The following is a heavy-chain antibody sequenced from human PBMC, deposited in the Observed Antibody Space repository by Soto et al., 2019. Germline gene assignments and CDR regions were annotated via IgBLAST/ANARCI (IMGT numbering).Heavy chain of an antibody. CDR2: IYSSGST. Sequence: QVRLQESGPGLVKPSQTLSLTCTVSGGSLNSDSYYWGWIRQPPGKGLEWIGYIYSSGSTYSNPSLKCPVAMSVDTSQTHFSLTLTSVTAADTAVYFCVRGTDCATVVACHRYFDAWGQGIPVAVSS. CDR1: GGSLNSDSYY. V-gene: IGHV4-30-4*01. J-gene: IGHJ4*02. D-gene: IGHD2-8*01. CDR3: VRGTDCATVVACHRYFDA.